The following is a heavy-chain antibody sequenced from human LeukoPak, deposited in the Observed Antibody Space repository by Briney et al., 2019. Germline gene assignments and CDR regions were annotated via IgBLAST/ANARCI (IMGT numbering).Heavy chain of an antibody. CDR3: VTETSGSFRY. J-gene: IGHJ4*02. D-gene: IGHD3-10*01. CDR2: ISSSSSTI. CDR1: GFTSSSYS. Sequence: PGGSLRLSCAASGFTSSSYSMNWVRQAPGKGLEWVSYISSSSSTIYYADSVKGRFTISRDNAKNSLYPQMNSLRAEDTAVYYCVTETSGSFRYWGQGTLVTVSS. V-gene: IGHV3-48*04.